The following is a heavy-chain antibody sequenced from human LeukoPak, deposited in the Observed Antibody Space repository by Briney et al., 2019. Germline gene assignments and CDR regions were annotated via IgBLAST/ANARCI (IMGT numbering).Heavy chain of an antibody. CDR3: AREDYYDSSGYYYED. Sequence: GGSLRLSCAASGFTVSSNYMSWVRQAPGKGLEWVSVIYSGGSTYYADSVTGRFTISRDNSKNTLYLQMNSLRAEDTAVYYCAREDYYDSSGYYYEDWGQGTLVTVSS. CDR1: GFTVSSNY. V-gene: IGHV3-53*01. D-gene: IGHD3-22*01. J-gene: IGHJ4*02. CDR2: IYSGGST.